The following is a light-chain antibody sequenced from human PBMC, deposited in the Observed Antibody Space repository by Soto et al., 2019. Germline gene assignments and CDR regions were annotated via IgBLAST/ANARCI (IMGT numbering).Light chain of an antibody. CDR1: QSFGSY. Sequence: DIKLTRSPSSLSASVGDRVTIPCRESQSFGSYLNWYQQKPGKAPKVLIYAASSLQSGVPSRFSGSGSGTDFTLTISSLQPEDFATYYCQQSYSTPYTFGQGTKLEIK. CDR2: AAS. J-gene: IGKJ2*01. V-gene: IGKV1-39*01. CDR3: QQSYSTPYT.